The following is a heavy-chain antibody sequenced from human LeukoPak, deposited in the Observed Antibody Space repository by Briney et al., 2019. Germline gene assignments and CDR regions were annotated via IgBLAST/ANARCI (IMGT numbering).Heavy chain of an antibody. CDR2: IIPIFDTA. CDR1: GYTFTGYY. Sequence: GASVKVSCKASGYTFTGYYMHWVRQAPGQGLEWMGGIIPIFDTANYAQKFQGRVTITADESTSTAYMELSSLRSEDTAVYYCARENYPRIAAAADGSDYWGQGTLVTVSS. CDR3: ARENYPRIAAAADGSDY. D-gene: IGHD6-13*01. J-gene: IGHJ4*02. V-gene: IGHV1-69*13.